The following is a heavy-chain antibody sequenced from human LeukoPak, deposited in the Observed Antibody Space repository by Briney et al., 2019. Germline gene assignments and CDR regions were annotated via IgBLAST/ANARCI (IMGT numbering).Heavy chain of an antibody. Sequence: SETLSLTCTVSGASIRSHYWNWIRQTAGEGLEWIGRIYNNRSPDYNPSLKSRVTISVDTSKNQLSLKMTSVTVADTALYYSVRESVFGSRYYFDYWGHGILVTVSS. V-gene: IGHV4-4*07. J-gene: IGHJ4*01. CDR2: IYNNRSP. CDR3: VRESVFGSRYYFDY. D-gene: IGHD3-3*01. CDR1: GASIRSHY.